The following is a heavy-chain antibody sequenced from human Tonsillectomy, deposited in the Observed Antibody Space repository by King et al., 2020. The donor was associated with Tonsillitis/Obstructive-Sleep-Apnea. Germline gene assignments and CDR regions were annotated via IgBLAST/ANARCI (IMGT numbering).Heavy chain of an antibody. D-gene: IGHD3-9*01. CDR1: GFTFGDYA. CDR2: IRSKAYGGTT. Sequence: VQLVESGGGLVQPGRSLRLSCTASGFTFGDYAMSWVRQAPGKGLEWVGFIRSKAYGGTTEYAASVKGRFTISRDDSKSIAYLQMNSLKTEDTAVYYCTRVKMGKRRSFRYFDWPGDYWGQGTLVTVSS. V-gene: IGHV3-49*04. J-gene: IGHJ4*02. CDR3: TRVKMGKRRSFRYFDWPGDY.